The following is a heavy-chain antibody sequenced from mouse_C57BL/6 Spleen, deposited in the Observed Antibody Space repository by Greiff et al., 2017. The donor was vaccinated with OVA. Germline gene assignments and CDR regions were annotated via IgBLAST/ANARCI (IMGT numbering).Heavy chain of an antibody. CDR1: GYTLTSYW. CDR2: IHPNSGST. J-gene: IGHJ3*01. D-gene: IGHD2-5*01. V-gene: IGHV1-64*01. Sequence: VQLQQPGAELVKPGASVKLSCKASGYTLTSYWMHWVKQRPGQGLEWIGMIHPNSGSTNYNEKFKSKATLTVDKSSSTAYMQLSSLTSEDSAVYYCARSSYYSNWFAYWGQGTLVTVSA. CDR3: ARSSYYSNWFAY.